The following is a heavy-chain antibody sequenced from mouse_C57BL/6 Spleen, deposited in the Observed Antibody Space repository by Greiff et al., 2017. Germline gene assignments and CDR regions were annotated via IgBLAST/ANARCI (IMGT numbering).Heavy chain of an antibody. CDR3: ARSPPDFDY. CDR2: LDPSDSYT. Sequence: QVPLQQSGAELVMPGASVKLSCKASGYTFTSYWMHWVKQRPGQGLEWIGELDPSDSYTNSNQKFKGKYRLTVDKSTSTAYMQLSSLTSEDSAVYYCARSPPDFDYWGQGTTLTVSS. CDR1: GYTFTSYW. V-gene: IGHV1-69*01. J-gene: IGHJ2*01.